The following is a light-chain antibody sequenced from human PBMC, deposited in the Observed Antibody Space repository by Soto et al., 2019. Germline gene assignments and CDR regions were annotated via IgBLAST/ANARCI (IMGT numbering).Light chain of an antibody. V-gene: IGKV2-30*02. J-gene: IGKJ3*01. CDR3: MQGRHWPYT. CDR1: QSLIHSDGNTY. Sequence: DVVVTQSPLSLPVTLGQPASISCRSSQSLIHSDGNTYLHWFQQRPGQSPRRLIYHASTRDSGVPDRFSGSGSGTDFTLEISRVEAEDVGVYYCMQGRHWPYTFGPGTTVDIK. CDR2: HAS.